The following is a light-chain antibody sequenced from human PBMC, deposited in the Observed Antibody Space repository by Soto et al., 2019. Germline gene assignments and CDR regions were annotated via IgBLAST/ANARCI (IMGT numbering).Light chain of an antibody. CDR2: DVS. V-gene: IGLV2-14*01. CDR3: NSYTCSSALALVV. CDR1: SSDVGGYNV. Sequence: QSALTQPASVSGSPGQSITISCTGTSSDVGGYNVVSWYQQHPGKAPKLMIYDVSNRPSGVSNRFSGSKSGNTASLTISGLQAEDEEDYDYNSYTCSSALALVVFGRGTKLTVL. J-gene: IGLJ2*01.